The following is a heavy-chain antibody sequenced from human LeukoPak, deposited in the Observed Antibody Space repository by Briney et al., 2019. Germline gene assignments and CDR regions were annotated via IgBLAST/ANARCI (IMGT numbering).Heavy chain of an antibody. CDR3: AKNVPTVAAGNDAFDI. D-gene: IGHD4-23*01. Sequence: SETLSLTCTVSGGSISSYYWSWIRQPAGKGLEWIGRIYTSGSTNYNPSLKSRVTMSVDTSKNQFSLKLSSVTAADTAVYYCAKNVPTVAAGNDAFDIWGQGTMVTVSS. CDR1: GGSISSYY. V-gene: IGHV4-4*07. CDR2: IYTSGST. J-gene: IGHJ3*02.